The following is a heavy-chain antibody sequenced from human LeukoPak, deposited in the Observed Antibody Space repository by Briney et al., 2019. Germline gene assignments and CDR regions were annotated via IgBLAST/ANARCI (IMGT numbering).Heavy chain of an antibody. CDR3: AKGDDFWSGYSPIDY. CDR1: GYTFTSYY. Sequence: ASVKVSCKASGYTFTSYYMHWVRQAPGQGLEWMGIINPSGGSTSYAQKFQGRVTMTRDTSTNTVYMELSSLRSEDMAVYYCAKGDDFWSGYSPIDYWGQGTLVTVSS. CDR2: INPSGGST. J-gene: IGHJ4*02. V-gene: IGHV1-46*01. D-gene: IGHD3-3*01.